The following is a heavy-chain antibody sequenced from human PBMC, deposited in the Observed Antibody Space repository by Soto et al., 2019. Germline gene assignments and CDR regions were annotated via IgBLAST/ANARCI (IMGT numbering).Heavy chain of an antibody. V-gene: IGHV5-10-1*01. J-gene: IGHJ4*02. Sequence: GESLKISCKGSGYSFTSYWISWVRQMPGKGLEWMGRIDPSDSYTNYSPSFQGHVTISADKSISTAYLQWSSLKASDTAMYYCARQLHSGSYSGEADYWGQGTLVTVS. D-gene: IGHD1-26*01. CDR2: IDPSDSYT. CDR3: ARQLHSGSYSGEADY. CDR1: GYSFTSYW.